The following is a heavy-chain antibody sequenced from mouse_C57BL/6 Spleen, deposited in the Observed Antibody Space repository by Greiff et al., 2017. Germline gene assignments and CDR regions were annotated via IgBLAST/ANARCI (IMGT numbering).Heavy chain of an antibody. V-gene: IGHV1-52*01. J-gene: IGHJ4*01. CDR2: IDPSDSET. CDR1: GYTFTSYW. CDR3: ARYYNYAMDY. D-gene: IGHD1-1*01. Sequence: QLQQPGAELVRPGSSVKLSCKASGYTFTSYWMHWVKQRPIQGLEWIGNIDPSDSETPYNQKFKDKATLTVDKSSSTAYMQLSSLTSEDSAVYYCARYYNYAMDYWGQGTSVTVSS.